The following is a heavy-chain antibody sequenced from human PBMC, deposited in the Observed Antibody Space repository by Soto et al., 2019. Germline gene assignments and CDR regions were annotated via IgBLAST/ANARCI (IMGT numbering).Heavy chain of an antibody. V-gene: IGHV3-33*01. CDR2: IWYDGSNK. CDR3: ERDSRDDIFAYGMDV. J-gene: IGHJ6*02. CDR1: GFTFSSYG. Sequence: GGSLRLSCAASGFTFSSYGMHWVRQAPGKGLEWVAVIWYDGSNKYYADSVKGRFTISRDNSKNTLYLQMNSLRAEDTAVYYCERDSRDDIFAYGMDVWGQGTTVTVSS. D-gene: IGHD3-9*01.